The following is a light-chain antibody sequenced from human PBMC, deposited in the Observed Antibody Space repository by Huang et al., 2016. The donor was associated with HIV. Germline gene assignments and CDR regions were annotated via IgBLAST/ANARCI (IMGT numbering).Light chain of an antibody. CDR1: QDITNF. CDR3: QQYDQYPFT. J-gene: IGKJ4*01. Sequence: DIQMTQSPSSLSASVGDRVTITCQASQDITNFLNWYQQKPGKAPKVLMYDASTLERGVPSRFSGSGSGTDFSFTINSLQPEDIATYYCQQYDQYPFTFGGGTKVEI. V-gene: IGKV1-33*01. CDR2: DAS.